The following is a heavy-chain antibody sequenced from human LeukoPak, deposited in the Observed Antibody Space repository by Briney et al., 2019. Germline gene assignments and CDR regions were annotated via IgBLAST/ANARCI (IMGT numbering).Heavy chain of an antibody. CDR3: AQALAPFTNAWYAFDY. J-gene: IGHJ4*02. V-gene: IGHV3-23*01. Sequence: GGSLRLSSAASGFSFTRYAMSCVRQAPGKGLEWVSAITGSGGTKYYADSVKGRFTISRDSSKNTLFLQMNSLRAEDTAVYSRAQALAPFTNAWYAFDYWGRGILVTVSS. CDR2: ITGSGGTK. CDR1: GFSFTRYA. D-gene: IGHD6-13*01.